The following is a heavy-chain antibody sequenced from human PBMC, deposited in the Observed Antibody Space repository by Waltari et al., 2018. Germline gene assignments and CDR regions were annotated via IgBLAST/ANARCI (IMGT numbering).Heavy chain of an antibody. D-gene: IGHD2-2*01. CDR3: VRLGYCSSANCFYGMDV. V-gene: IGHV3-7*01. CDR1: GFTFSSYW. J-gene: IGHJ6*02. CDR2: IKQDGSQT. Sequence: EVQVVESGGGLVQPGGSLRLSCAASGFTFSSYWMSWVRQAPGKGLEWLANIKQDGSQTYYVDSVKGRFTISRDNAKNSLFLQMNSLRADDTAVYYCVRLGYCSSANCFYGMDVWGQGTTVTVSS.